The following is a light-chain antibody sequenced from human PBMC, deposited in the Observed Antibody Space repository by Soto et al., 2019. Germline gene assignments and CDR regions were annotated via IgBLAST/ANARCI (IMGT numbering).Light chain of an antibody. CDR2: DAS. CDR3: QQRSNWPPT. CDR1: QSVSSY. V-gene: IGKV3-11*01. Sequence: ELVCPPSEATMSLAPGERAPLFCRASQSVSSYLAWYQQKPGQSPRLLLYDASNRATGIPARFSGSGSGTDFTLTIRSIEPEDFAVYYCQQRSNWPPTFGNGPRRALK. J-gene: IGKJ5*01.